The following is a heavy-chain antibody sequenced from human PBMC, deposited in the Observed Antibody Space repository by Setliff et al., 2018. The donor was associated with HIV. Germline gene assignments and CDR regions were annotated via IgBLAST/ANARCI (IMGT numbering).Heavy chain of an antibody. D-gene: IGHD5-12*01. V-gene: IGHV4-39*01. CDR1: GGSISTSGPGYY. CDR3: ARQRDPPGFRLIYYYYYMDV. J-gene: IGHJ6*03. Sequence: SETLSLTCTVSGGSISTSGPGYYWGWVRQPPGGGLEWIGSVYYSGTTYYNPSLKSRVTISVDTSKNQFSLKLSSVTAADTGVYYCARQRDPPGFRLIYYYYYMDVWGKGTTVTVS. CDR2: VYYSGTT.